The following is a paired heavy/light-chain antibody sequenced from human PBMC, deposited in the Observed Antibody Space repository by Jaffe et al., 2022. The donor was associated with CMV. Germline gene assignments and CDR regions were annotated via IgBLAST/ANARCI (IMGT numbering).Heavy chain of an antibody. V-gene: IGHV2-26*01. CDR1: GFSLSNARMG. D-gene: IGHD2-15*01. Sequence: QVTLEESAPVLVKPTETLTLTCTVSGFSLSNARMGVSWIRQPPGKALECLAHIFSNDEKSYKTSLKSRLTISKDTSKSQVVLTMTNMDPLDTGTYYCVRIQQYCSGGSCLLFDWYFDLWGRGTLVTVSS. CDR3: VRIQQYCSGGSCLLFDWYFDL. CDR2: IFSNDEK. J-gene: IGHJ2*01.
Light chain of an antibody. J-gene: IGKJ4*01. Sequence: DIQMTQSPSSLSASVGDRVTITCRASQSINNYLNWYQHKPGKAPKLLIYAASSLQSGVPSRFSGSGSGTDFTLTISSLQPEDFATYYCQQSHIALTLSFGGGTKVEI. CDR2: AAS. CDR3: QQSHIALTLS. V-gene: IGKV1-39*01. CDR1: QSINNY.